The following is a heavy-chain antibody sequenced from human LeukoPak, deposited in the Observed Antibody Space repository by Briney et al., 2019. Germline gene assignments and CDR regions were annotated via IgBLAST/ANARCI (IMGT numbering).Heavy chain of an antibody. D-gene: IGHD6-19*01. CDR1: GGSISSSY. CDR3: ARAPLYSGGSGWSIYYFYAMDV. CDR2: IDKSGRT. J-gene: IGHJ6*02. Sequence: SETLSLTGTVFGGSISSSYWGWVGQPPGKGLEWMGYIDKSGRTNYNPSLKSRVTISLDTPKSQFSLKLSSVTAADTAVYYCARAPLYSGGSGWSIYYFYAMDVWGQGTTVTVSS. V-gene: IGHV4-59*01.